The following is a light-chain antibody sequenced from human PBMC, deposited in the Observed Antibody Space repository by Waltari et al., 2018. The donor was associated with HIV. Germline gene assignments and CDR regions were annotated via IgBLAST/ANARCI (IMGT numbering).Light chain of an antibody. CDR3: QAWDNSAYV. CDR2: QDT. CDR1: KLGEKD. J-gene: IGLJ1*01. V-gene: IGLV3-1*01. Sequence: SYDLTQPPSVSVSPGQTASITCSGDKLGEKDVCWFQQKPGQSPVLVIYQDTKRPSGIAERFSGSNSGNTATLIISGTQAMDEADYYCQAWDNSAYVFGPGTKVTVL.